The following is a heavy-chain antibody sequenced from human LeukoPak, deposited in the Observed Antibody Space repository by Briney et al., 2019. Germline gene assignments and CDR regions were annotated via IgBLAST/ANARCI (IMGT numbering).Heavy chain of an antibody. CDR3: ASPSGANFDY. CDR1: GGSFISDY. Sequence: GTLSLTCTVSGGSFISDYWNWIRQPPGKGLEWVSAISGSGGSTYYADSVKGRFTISRDNSKNTLYLQMNSLRAEDTAVYYCASPSGANFDYWGQGTLVTVSS. CDR2: ISGSGGST. J-gene: IGHJ4*02. D-gene: IGHD1-26*01. V-gene: IGHV3-23*01.